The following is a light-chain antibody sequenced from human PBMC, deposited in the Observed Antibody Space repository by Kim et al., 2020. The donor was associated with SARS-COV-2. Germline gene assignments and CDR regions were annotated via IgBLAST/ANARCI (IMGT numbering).Light chain of an antibody. CDR1: QDIRND. J-gene: IGKJ5*01. CDR3: LQHSTYPIT. V-gene: IGKV1-17*01. Sequence: ASVGDRVTLTCRASQDIRNDLGWYQQNPGRAPKRLIYGASSLQSGVPSRFRGSGSGTEFTLTISSVQPEDFATYFCLQHSTYPITFGQGTRLEIK. CDR2: GAS.